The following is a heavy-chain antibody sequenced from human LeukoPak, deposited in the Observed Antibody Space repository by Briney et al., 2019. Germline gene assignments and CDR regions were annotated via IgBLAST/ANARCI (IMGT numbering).Heavy chain of an antibody. D-gene: IGHD3-22*01. Sequence: KSSETLSLTCAVSGYSISSDNYWVWIRQPPGQGLEWTGGIYHSGSTYYNPSLKSRVTMSVDTSKNQFSLKLSSVTAADTAVYYCARAPRDSSSYNYMRRFDYWGQGTLVTVSS. V-gene: IGHV4-38-2*01. CDR1: GYSISSDNY. CDR3: ARAPRDSSSYNYMRRFDY. J-gene: IGHJ4*02. CDR2: IYHSGST.